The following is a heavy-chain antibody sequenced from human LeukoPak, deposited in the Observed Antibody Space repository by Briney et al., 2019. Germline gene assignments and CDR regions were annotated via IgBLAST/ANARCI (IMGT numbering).Heavy chain of an antibody. V-gene: IGHV3-15*01. Sequence: GGSLRLSCAASGFTFSNAWMSWVRQAPGKGLEWVGRIKSKTDGGTTDYAAPVKGRFTISRDDSKNTLYLQMNSLKAEDTAVYYCTTVLTNDYYYMDVWGKGTTVTVSS. CDR3: TTVLTNDYYYMDV. CDR2: IKSKTDGGTT. D-gene: IGHD2-21*02. CDR1: GFTFSNAW. J-gene: IGHJ6*03.